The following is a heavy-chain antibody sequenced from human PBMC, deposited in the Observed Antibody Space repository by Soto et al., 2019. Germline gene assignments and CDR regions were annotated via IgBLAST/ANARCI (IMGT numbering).Heavy chain of an antibody. V-gene: IGHV3-33*01. D-gene: IGHD2-2*01. CDR3: AREAKGYVGDY. J-gene: IGHJ4*02. Sequence: GGSLRLSCAASGFTFSSYGMHWVRQAPGKGLEWVAVIWYDGSNKYYADSVKGRFTISRDNSKNTLYLQMNSLRAEDTAVYYCAREAKGYVGDYWGQGTLVTVSS. CDR1: GFTFSSYG. CDR2: IWYDGSNK.